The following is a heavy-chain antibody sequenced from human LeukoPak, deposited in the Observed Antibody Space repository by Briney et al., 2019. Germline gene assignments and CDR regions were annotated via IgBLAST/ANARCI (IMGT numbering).Heavy chain of an antibody. CDR3: VRAYYYFYMDV. CDR2: INDDGAWT. CDR1: GFTLGRYW. Sequence: GGSLRLSCEASGFTLGRYWVNWVRQVPGKGLVWVSRINDDGAWTSYADSVKGRFTLSRDNSNNTVFLQMNSLRAEDTAVYFCVRAYYYFYMDVWDKGTTVTVSS. V-gene: IGHV3-74*01. J-gene: IGHJ6*03.